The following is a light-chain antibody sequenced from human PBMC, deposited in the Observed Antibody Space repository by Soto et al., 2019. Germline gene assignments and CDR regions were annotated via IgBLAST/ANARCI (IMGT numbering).Light chain of an antibody. CDR3: QQYVTSPPGT. CDR1: PSVSSSD. J-gene: IGKJ1*01. V-gene: IGKV3-20*01. Sequence: IVLTQYPGTLSLSPGERATLSCRASPSVSSSDLAWYQQKPGQAPRLLIYGASSRATGIPDRFSGSGSGTDFTLTVSRLEPGDFAVYYCQQYVTSPPGTFGHGTKVEIK. CDR2: GAS.